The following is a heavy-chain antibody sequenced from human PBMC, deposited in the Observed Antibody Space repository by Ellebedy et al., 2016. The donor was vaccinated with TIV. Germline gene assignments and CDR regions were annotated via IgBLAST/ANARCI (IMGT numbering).Heavy chain of an antibody. V-gene: IGHV4-59*08. CDR2: FSYTGST. J-gene: IGHJ4*02. D-gene: IGHD3-10*01. CDR1: GASISSYS. Sequence: MPSETLSLTCTVSGASISSYSWAWIRQPPGMGLDYIGYFSYTGSTNYSPSLNIRVSISVDTSKTQFSLKLISVTAADTAVYYWARRKVRSGPAFDYWGQGTLVTVSS. CDR3: ARRKVRSGPAFDY.